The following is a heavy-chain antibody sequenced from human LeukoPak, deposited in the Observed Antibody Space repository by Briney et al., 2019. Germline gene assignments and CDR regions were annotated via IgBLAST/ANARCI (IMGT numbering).Heavy chain of an antibody. Sequence: SETLSLTCTVSGGSISSYYWSWIRQPAGKGLEWIGRIYTSGSTNYNPSLKSRVTMSVDTSKNQFSLKLSSVTAADTAVYYCARGRDGYTEPKPFLEYYYYYYYMDVWGKGTTVTISS. V-gene: IGHV4-4*07. CDR1: GGSISSYY. CDR3: ARGRDGYTEPKPFLEYYYYYYYMDV. J-gene: IGHJ6*03. D-gene: IGHD5-24*01. CDR2: IYTSGST.